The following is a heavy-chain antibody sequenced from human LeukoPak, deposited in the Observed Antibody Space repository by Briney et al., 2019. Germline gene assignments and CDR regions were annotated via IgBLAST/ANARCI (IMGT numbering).Heavy chain of an antibody. J-gene: IGHJ4*02. CDR3: AKESAPVTFYSSGWYS. CDR2: ISGSGGST. D-gene: IGHD6-19*01. Sequence: GGSLRLSCAASGFIFSSYAMSWVRQAPGKGLEWVSAISGSGGSTYYADSVKGRFTISRDSSKNTLYLQMNSLRAEDTAVYYCAKESAPVTFYSSGWYSWGQGTLVTVSS. V-gene: IGHV3-23*01. CDR1: GFIFSSYA.